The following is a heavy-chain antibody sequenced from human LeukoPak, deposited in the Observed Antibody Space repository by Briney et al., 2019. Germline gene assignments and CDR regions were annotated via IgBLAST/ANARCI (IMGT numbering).Heavy chain of an antibody. CDR1: GFIFSNFA. Sequence: GGSLRLSCTASGFIFSNFAMKWVRQAPGKGLEWLSTISGNGKNNYYADSVKGRFTIARDNSQKTLYLQMNSLRAEDTAVYYCARDWSSSPDLNYWGQGTLVTVSS. CDR3: ARDWSSSPDLNY. CDR2: ISGNGKNN. V-gene: IGHV3-23*01. J-gene: IGHJ4*02. D-gene: IGHD6-6*01.